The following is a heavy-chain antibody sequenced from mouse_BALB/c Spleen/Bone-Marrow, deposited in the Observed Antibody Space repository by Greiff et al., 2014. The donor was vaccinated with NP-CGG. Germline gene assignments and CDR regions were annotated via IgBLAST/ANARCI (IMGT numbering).Heavy chain of an antibody. Sequence: VQLQQSGADLVRPGSSVKISCKASGYAFSNYWMNWVKQRPGQGLEWIGQIYPGDGDTNYNGKFKGKATLTADKSSSTAYMQLSSLTSEDSAVYFCARCDGYSYYFDYWGQGTTLTDSS. CDR3: ARCDGYSYYFDY. V-gene: IGHV1-80*01. J-gene: IGHJ2*01. D-gene: IGHD2-3*01. CDR1: GYAFSNYW. CDR2: IYPGDGDT.